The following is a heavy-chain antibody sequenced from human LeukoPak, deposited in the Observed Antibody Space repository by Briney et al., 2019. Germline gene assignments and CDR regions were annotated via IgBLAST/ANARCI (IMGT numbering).Heavy chain of an antibody. J-gene: IGHJ6*02. CDR3: ARLPYYYGMDV. Sequence: GGSLRLSCAASGFTFDDYAMHRVRQAPGKGLEWVSGISWNSGSIGYADSVKGRFTISRDNAKNSLYLQMNSLRAEDTALYYCARLPYYYGMDVWGQGTTVTVSS. D-gene: IGHD5-18*01. CDR1: GFTFDDYA. V-gene: IGHV3-9*01. CDR2: ISWNSGSI.